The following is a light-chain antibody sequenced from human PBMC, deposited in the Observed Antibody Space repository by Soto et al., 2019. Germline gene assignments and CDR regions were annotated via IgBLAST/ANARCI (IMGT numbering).Light chain of an antibody. J-gene: IGKJ4*01. CDR3: QQYYNTPLT. CDR2: WAS. CDR1: QSLLYNSNNQNY. V-gene: IGKV4-1*01. Sequence: DIVMTQSPDSLAVSLGERATINCKSSQSLLYNSNNQNYLHWYQQKPGQPPKLLIYWASVRESGVPDRFSGSGSGTDFTLTISNLQAEDVAVYYCQQYYNTPLTFGGGTKVDIK.